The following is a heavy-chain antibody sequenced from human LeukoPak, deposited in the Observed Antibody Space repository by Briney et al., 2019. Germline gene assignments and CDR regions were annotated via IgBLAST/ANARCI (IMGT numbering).Heavy chain of an antibody. CDR3: GKTTTGYSSGRYPGWPVDY. V-gene: IGHV3-23*01. D-gene: IGHD6-19*01. CDR1: GFTFNSYA. J-gene: IGHJ4*02. CDR2: IFGSGSSA. Sequence: PGGSLRLPCAASGFTFNSYAMYWVRQAPGKGLEWVSGIFGSGSSAHYADSVKGRFTISRDNSKNTVYLQMDSLRVDDTAVYYCGKTTTGYSSGRYPGWPVDYWGQGTLVTVSS.